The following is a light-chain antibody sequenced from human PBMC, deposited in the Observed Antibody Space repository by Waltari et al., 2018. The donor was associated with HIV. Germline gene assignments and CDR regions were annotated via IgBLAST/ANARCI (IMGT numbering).Light chain of an antibody. CDR1: SSDHGVYNS. Sequence: QSALTQPPSASGSPGQSVTISCTGASSDHGVYNSVSWYQQSPGKAPKVIISEVSKRSSGVPNRFSGSTSGNTASLTVSGLQADDEAEYFCSFYGGSNILVFGGGTKLTVL. V-gene: IGLV2-8*01. J-gene: IGLJ2*01. CDR2: EVS. CDR3: SFYGGSNILV.